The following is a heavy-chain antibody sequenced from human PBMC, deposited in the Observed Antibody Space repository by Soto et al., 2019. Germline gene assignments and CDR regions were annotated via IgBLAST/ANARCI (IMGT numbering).Heavy chain of an antibody. J-gene: IGHJ3*02. CDR1: GGSISSGGYY. D-gene: IGHD4-17*01. CDR2: IYYSGST. Sequence: TSETLSLTCTVSGGSISSGGYYWSWIRQHPGKGLEWIGYIYYSGSTYYNPSLKSRVTISVDTSKNQFSLKLSSVTAADTAVYYCARDLAPHYGDAFDIWGQGTMVTVSS. V-gene: IGHV4-31*03. CDR3: ARDLAPHYGDAFDI.